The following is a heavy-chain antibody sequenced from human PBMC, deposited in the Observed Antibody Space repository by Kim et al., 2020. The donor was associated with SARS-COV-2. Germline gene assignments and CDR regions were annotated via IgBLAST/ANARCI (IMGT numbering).Heavy chain of an antibody. V-gene: IGHV3-30*18. J-gene: IGHJ6*02. CDR2: ISFDGSNK. CDR3: AKRMVRGASNFGMDV. D-gene: IGHD3-10*01. CDR1: GFSFSTYG. Sequence: GGSLRLSCAASGFSFSTYGMHWVRQAPGKGLEWVAVISFDGSNKYYEDFVKGRFTISRDNSQNTLSLQMDSLRVEDTAVYYCAKRMVRGASNFGMDVWGQGTTVTVS.